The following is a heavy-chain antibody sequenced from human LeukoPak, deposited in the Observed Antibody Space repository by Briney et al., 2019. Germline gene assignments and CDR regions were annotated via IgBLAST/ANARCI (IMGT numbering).Heavy chain of an antibody. V-gene: IGHV4-59*01. CDR3: ARDRGYPDYYYYYIDV. CDR1: GGSISTYY. J-gene: IGHJ6*03. D-gene: IGHD3-22*01. Sequence: SETLSLTCTVSGGSISTYYWSWIRQSPKKGLEWLAYIYYGGTNYNPSLKSRLTISVDTSKNQFSLRLSSVTAADTAVYYCARDRGYPDYYYYYIDVWGQGTLVTVSS. CDR2: IYYGGT.